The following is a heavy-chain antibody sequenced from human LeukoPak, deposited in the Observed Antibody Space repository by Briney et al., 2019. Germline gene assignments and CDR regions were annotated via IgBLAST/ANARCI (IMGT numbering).Heavy chain of an antibody. V-gene: IGHV4-59*01. CDR1: GGSISSYY. J-gene: IGHJ6*02. D-gene: IGHD4-17*01. CDR2: IYYSGST. Sequence: SETLSLTCTVSGGSISSYYWSWIRQPPGKGLEWIGYIYYSGSTNYNPSLKSRVTMSVDTPKKQFSLKLSSVTAADTAVYFCARGPTVNNYYYGMDVWGQGTTVTVSS. CDR3: ARGPTVNNYYYGMDV.